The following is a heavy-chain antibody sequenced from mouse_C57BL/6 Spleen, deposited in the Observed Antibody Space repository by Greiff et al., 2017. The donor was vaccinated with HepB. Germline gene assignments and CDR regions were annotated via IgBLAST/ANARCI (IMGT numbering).Heavy chain of an antibody. CDR2: IYPGSGNT. V-gene: IGHV1-76*01. D-gene: IGHD1-1*01. Sequence: QVQLQQSGAELVRPGASVKLSCKASGYTFTDYYINWVKQRPGQGLEWIARIYPGSGNTYYNEKFKGKATLTAEKSSSTAYMQLSSLTSEDSAVYFCVVTTVVATGYFDYWGQGTTLTVSS. J-gene: IGHJ2*01. CDR3: VVTTVVATGYFDY. CDR1: GYTFTDYY.